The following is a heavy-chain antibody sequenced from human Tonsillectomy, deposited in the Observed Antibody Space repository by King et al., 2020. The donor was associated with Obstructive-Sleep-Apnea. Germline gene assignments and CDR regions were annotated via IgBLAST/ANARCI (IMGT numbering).Heavy chain of an antibody. D-gene: IGHD2-15*01. CDR3: ARGGSGATKDDTFDI. CDR1: GFTFSSYS. Sequence: VQLVQSGGGLVKPGGSLRLSCAASGFTFSSYSIHWVRQAPGKGLEWVSSIASISSPIFYADSVKVRFTISRDNAKNSLYLQMNSLRAEDTALYSCARGGSGATKDDTFDIWGQGTMVIVSS. CDR2: IASISSPI. V-gene: IGHV3-21*01. J-gene: IGHJ3*02.